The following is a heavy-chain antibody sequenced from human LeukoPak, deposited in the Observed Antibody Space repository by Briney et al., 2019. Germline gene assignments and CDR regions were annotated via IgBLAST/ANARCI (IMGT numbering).Heavy chain of an antibody. Sequence: SVKVSCKASGGSFNSYAISWVRQAPGQGLEWMGGIIPIFGTANYAQKFQGRVTITADKSTNTAYMELSSLRSEDTAVYYCARSRPLAYFDPWGRGTLVTVSS. CDR3: ARSRPLAYFDP. V-gene: IGHV1-69*06. CDR2: IIPIFGTA. J-gene: IGHJ2*01. CDR1: GGSFNSYA.